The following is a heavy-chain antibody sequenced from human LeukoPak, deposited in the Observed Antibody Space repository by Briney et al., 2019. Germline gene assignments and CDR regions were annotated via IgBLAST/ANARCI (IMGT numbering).Heavy chain of an antibody. CDR3: ARHDWAARFDY. CDR1: GGSISSYY. J-gene: IGHJ4*02. CDR2: IYYSGST. V-gene: IGHV4-59*08. Sequence: SETLSLTCTVSGGSISSYYWSWIRQPPGKGLEWIGYIYYSGSTNYNPSLKSRVTISVDTSKNQFSLKLSSVTAADTAVYYCARHDWAARFDYWGQGTLVTVSS. D-gene: IGHD6-25*01.